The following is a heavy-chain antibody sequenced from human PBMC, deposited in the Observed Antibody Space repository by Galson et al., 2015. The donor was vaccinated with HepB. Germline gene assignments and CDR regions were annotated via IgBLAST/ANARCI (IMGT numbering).Heavy chain of an antibody. CDR2: ISYDGSNK. V-gene: IGHV3-30-3*01. CDR3: AREVMGYCSSTSCYPEFDP. D-gene: IGHD2-2*01. J-gene: IGHJ5*02. CDR1: GFTFSSYA. Sequence: SLRLSCAASGFTFSSYAMHWVRQAPGKGLEWVAVISYDGSNKYYADSVKGRFTISRDNSKNTLYLQMNSLRAEDTAVYYCAREVMGYCSSTSCYPEFDPWGQGTLVTVSS.